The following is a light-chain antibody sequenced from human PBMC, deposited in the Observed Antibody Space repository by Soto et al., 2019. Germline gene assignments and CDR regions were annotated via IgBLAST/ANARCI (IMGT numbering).Light chain of an antibody. CDR1: QSVSSN. CDR3: QQYNNWPPWT. J-gene: IGKJ1*01. V-gene: IGKV3-15*01. CDR2: GAS. Sequence: EIVMTQCPATLCVSPGERASLSCRASQSVSSNLAWYQQKPGQAPRLIIYGASTRATGIPARFSGSGSGTEFTLTISSLQSEDFAVYYGQQYNNWPPWTFGQGTKVDIK.